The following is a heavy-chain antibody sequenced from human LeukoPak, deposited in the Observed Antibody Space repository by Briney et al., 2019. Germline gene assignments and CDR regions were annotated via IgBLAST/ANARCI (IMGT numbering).Heavy chain of an antibody. CDR1: GGSISSYY. J-gene: IGHJ4*02. V-gene: IGHV4-59*12. D-gene: IGHD3-10*01. CDR2: IYYSGST. Sequence: PSETLSLTCTVSGGSISSYYWSWIRQPPGKGLEWIGYIYYSGSTNYNPSLKSRVTISVDTSKNQFSLKLNSLTAADTAVYYCARAIPGGSGTFDYWGQGTLVTVSS. CDR3: ARAIPGGSGTFDY.